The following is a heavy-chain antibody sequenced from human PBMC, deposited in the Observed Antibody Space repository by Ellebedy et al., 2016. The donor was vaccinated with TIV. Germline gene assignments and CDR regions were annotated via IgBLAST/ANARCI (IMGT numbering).Heavy chain of an antibody. V-gene: IGHV4-39*07. CDR3: ARARTMIVGGGFDY. CDR1: GGSISSSGYY. Sequence: MPSETLSLTCTVSGGSISSSGYYWGWIRQPPGKGLEWIGSIYYSGSTYYNPSLKSRVTISVDTSKNQVSLKLSSVTAADTAVYYCARARTMIVGGGFDYWGQGTLVTVSS. CDR2: IYYSGST. J-gene: IGHJ4*02. D-gene: IGHD3-22*01.